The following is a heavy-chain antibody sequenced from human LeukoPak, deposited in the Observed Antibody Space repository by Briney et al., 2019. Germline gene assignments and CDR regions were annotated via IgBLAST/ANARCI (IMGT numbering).Heavy chain of an antibody. CDR1: GFTFDDYG. J-gene: IGHJ4*02. CDR3: ARGAGGITGTTWYDY. V-gene: IGHV3-20*01. CDR2: INWNGGST. D-gene: IGHD1-7*01. Sequence: GGSLRLSCAASGFTFDDYGMSWVRQAPGKGLEWVSGINWNGGSTGYADSVKGRFTISRDNAKNSLYLLMNSLRAEDTALYHCARGAGGITGTTWYDYWGQGTLVTVSS.